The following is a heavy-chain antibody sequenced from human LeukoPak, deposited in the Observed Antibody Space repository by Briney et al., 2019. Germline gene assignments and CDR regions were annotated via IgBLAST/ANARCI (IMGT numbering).Heavy chain of an antibody. D-gene: IGHD5-18*01. CDR1: GFTVSSNY. J-gene: IGHJ4*02. CDR2: IYSGGST. V-gene: IGHV3-53*01. CDR3: AKPRGNTAMVDYFDY. Sequence: GGSLRLSCAASGFTVSSNYMSWVRQAPGEGLEWVSVIYSGGSTYYADSVKGRFTISRDNSKNTLYLQMNSLRAEDTAVYYCAKPRGNTAMVDYFDYWGQGTLVTVSS.